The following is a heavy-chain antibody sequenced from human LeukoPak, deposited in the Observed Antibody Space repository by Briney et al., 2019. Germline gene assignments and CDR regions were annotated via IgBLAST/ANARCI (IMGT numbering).Heavy chain of an antibody. CDR3: ARDLYGSGTRFDY. Sequence: SETLSLTCAVSGGSIINSNWWSWVRQPPGKGLEWIGEVFHSGSTNYNPSLKSRVTVSVDKSKNQFSLKLNSVTAADTAVYYCARDLYGSGTRFDYWGQGTLVTVSS. CDR1: GGSIINSNW. V-gene: IGHV4-4*02. D-gene: IGHD3-10*01. CDR2: VFHSGST. J-gene: IGHJ4*02.